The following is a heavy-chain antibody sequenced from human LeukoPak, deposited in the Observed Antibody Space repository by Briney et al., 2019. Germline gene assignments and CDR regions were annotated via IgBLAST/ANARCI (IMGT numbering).Heavy chain of an antibody. CDR2: ISSSGTTI. J-gene: IGHJ5*02. V-gene: IGHV3-11*04. D-gene: IGHD6-19*01. Sequence: GGSLRLSCAASGFTFSDYYMSWIRQAPGKGLEWVSYISSSGTTIYHADSVKGRFTISRDNAKNSLYLQMNSLRAEDTAVYYCAREGWSSNWFDPWGQGTLVTVSS. CDR3: AREGWSSNWFDP. CDR1: GFTFSDYY.